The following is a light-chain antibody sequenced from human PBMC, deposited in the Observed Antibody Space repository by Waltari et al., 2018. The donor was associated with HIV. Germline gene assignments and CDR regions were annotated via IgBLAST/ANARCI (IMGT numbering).Light chain of an antibody. V-gene: IGKV2-24*01. J-gene: IGKJ1*01. CDR3: MQAREYPRT. CDR2: RDS. CDR1: QSLAHGNGNPY. Sequence: DIVLTQTPLSAPFTLGQSASISCRSRQSLAHGNGNPYLRWLHQRPGEPRKLLIYRDSLRLPGVSHRFSGGGSGRQFTLKSSSVEADDVGVYYCMQAREYPRTFGQGTRV.